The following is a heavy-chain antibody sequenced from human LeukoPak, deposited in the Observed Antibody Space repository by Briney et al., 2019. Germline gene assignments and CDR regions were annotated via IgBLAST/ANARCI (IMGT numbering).Heavy chain of an antibody. J-gene: IGHJ4*02. CDR2: IYYSGNT. D-gene: IGHD6-19*01. Sequence: SETLSLICTVSGGSLSSGGYYWGWIRQPPAKGVDWIGSIYYSGNTYDSPSLKSRVTKSVDTSKNQFSLKLSSVTAADTAMYYCARPVAGKLAFDDWGQGALVTVS. CDR1: GGSLSSGGYY. CDR3: ARPVAGKLAFDD. V-gene: IGHV4-39*07.